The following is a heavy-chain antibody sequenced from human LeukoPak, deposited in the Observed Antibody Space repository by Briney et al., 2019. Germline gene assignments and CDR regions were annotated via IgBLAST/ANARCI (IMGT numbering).Heavy chain of an antibody. Sequence: GESLKISCKGSGYSFTSYWIGWVRQLPGKGLEWMAIIYPDDSDIKYSPSFQGQVTISADTSISTAYLQWSSLKASDTAIYYCARSPRWTFFDYWGQGTLVTVSS. CDR1: GYSFTSYW. J-gene: IGHJ4*02. D-gene: IGHD1-1*01. CDR3: ARSPRWTFFDY. V-gene: IGHV5-51*01. CDR2: IYPDDSDI.